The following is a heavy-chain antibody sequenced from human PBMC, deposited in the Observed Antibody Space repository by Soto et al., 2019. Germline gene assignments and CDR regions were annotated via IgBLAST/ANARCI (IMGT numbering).Heavy chain of an antibody. Sequence: PGGSLRLSCEVSGLTFSSFGMHWVRQAPGKGLEWVSLISYDGSDTFSADSVRGRFIISRDNAKNSLHLQMNSLRAEDTAVYYCARVYDSSGYYYVFGYWGQGTLVTV. CDR2: ISYDGSDT. CDR1: GLTFSSFG. CDR3: ARVYDSSGYYYVFGY. J-gene: IGHJ4*02. V-gene: IGHV3-33*05. D-gene: IGHD3-22*01.